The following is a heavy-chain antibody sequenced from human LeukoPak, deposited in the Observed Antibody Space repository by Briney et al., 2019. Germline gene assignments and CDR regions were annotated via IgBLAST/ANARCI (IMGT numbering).Heavy chain of an antibody. V-gene: IGHV4-39*01. J-gene: IGHJ6*03. CDR1: GGSITATSYY. CDR3: ARLGYSSSSNFYYYMDV. D-gene: IGHD6-6*01. CDR2: IYYSGST. Sequence: SETLSLTCTVSGGSITATSYYWGWIRQPPGKGLEWIGSIYYSGSTYYNPSLKSRVTISEDTSKNQFSLKLSSVTAADTAVYYCARLGYSSSSNFYYYMDVWGKGTTVTVSS.